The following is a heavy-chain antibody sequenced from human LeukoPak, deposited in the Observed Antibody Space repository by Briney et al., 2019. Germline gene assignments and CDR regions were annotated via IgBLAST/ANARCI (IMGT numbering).Heavy chain of an antibody. J-gene: IGHJ6*03. CDR1: GFTFSSYA. CDR2: ISGSGGST. CDR3: AKDDHYVPSYYMDV. Sequence: PGGSLRLSCAASGFTFSSYAMSWVRQAPGKGLEWVSAISGSGGSTYYADSVKGRFTISRDNSKNTLYLQMNSLRAEDTAVYYCAKDDHYVPSYYMDVWGKGTTVTVSS. D-gene: IGHD3-16*01. V-gene: IGHV3-23*01.